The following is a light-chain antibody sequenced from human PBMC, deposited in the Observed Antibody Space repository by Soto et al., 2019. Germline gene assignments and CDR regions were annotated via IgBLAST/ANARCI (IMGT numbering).Light chain of an antibody. Sequence: DIQMTQSPSSLSASIGDRVIITCRTSQSVSTFLNWYRHKPGEAPRLLIYTASTSHGGVPSWFSGSGSAAEFTLTISSLPPEEFATYDCQESYSSPFTIGPGTRVDVK. V-gene: IGKV1-39*01. CDR1: QSVSTF. CDR2: TAS. CDR3: QESYSSPFT. J-gene: IGKJ3*01.